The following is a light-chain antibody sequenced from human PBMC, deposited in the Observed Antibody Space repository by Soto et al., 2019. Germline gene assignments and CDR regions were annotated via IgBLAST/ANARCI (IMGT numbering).Light chain of an antibody. CDR3: SSYTNSNTLV. V-gene: IGLV2-14*01. J-gene: IGLJ1*01. CDR1: SSDVGGYNY. Sequence: QPVLTQPASVSGSPGQSITISCTGTSSDVGGYNYVSWYQQYPGKAPKLMIYDVSNRPSGVSDRFSGSKSGNTASLTISGLQAEDEADYYCSSYTNSNTLVFGTGTKVTVL. CDR2: DVS.